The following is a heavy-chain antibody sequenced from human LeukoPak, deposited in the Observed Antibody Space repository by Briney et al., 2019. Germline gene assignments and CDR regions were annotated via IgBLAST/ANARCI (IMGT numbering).Heavy chain of an antibody. CDR2: IYYSGST. D-gene: IGHD1-26*01. Sequence: SETLSLTCTVSGGSISSYYWSWIRQPPGKGLEWIGYIYYSGSTNYNPSLKSRVTISVDTSKNQFSLKLSSVTAADTAVYYCAGSEWELLFRFDYWGQGTLVTVSS. J-gene: IGHJ4*02. CDR3: AGSEWELLFRFDY. V-gene: IGHV4-59*08. CDR1: GGSISSYY.